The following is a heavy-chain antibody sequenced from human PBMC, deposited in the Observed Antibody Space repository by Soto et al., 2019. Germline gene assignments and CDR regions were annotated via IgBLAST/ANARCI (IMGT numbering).Heavy chain of an antibody. CDR3: ARGYYGSGSQYYFDY. Sequence: SDTLSITFAVYSGSFSGYYCIWILQPPGKGLECIGEINHSGSTNYNPSLKSRVTISVDTSKNQFSLKLSSVTAADTAVYYCARGYYGSGSQYYFDYWGQGTQVTVSS. D-gene: IGHD3-10*01. CDR1: SGSFSGYY. CDR2: INHSGST. J-gene: IGHJ4*02. V-gene: IGHV4-34*01.